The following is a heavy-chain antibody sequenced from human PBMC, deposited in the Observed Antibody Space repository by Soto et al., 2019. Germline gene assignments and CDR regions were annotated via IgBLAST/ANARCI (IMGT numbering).Heavy chain of an antibody. CDR2: ISYDGSNK. J-gene: IGHJ6*02. D-gene: IGHD3-10*01. CDR1: GFTFSSYA. Sequence: QVQLVESGGGVVQPGRSLRLSCAASGFTFSSYAMHWVRQAPGKGLEWVAVISYDGSNKYYADSVKGRFTISRDNSKNTLYLQMNSLRAEDTAVYYCAREVEGYGSGSYYNPFYYYGMDVWGQGTTVTVSS. CDR3: AREVEGYGSGSYYNPFYYYGMDV. V-gene: IGHV3-30-3*01.